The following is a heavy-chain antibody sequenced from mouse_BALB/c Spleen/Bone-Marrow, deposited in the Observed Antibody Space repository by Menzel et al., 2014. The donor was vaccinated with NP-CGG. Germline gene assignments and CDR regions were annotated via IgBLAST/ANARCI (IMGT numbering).Heavy chain of an antibody. J-gene: IGHJ2*01. Sequence: VQLQQSGAELVRPGASVTLSCKASGYTFTDYEMHWVKQTPVHGLEWIGAIDPETGGTAYNQKFKGKATLTADKSSSTAYMELRSLTSEDSAVYYCSRGVLAYFDYWGQGTTLTVSS. CDR2: IDPETGGT. D-gene: IGHD2-14*01. CDR3: SRGVLAYFDY. CDR1: GYTFTDYE. V-gene: IGHV1-15*01.